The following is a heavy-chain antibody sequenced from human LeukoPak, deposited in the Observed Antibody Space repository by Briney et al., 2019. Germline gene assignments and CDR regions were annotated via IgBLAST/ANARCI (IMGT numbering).Heavy chain of an antibody. Sequence: PGGSLRLSCAASGFTFNRYAMSWVRQAPGKGLEWVSVITGSGGNTYHADSVKGRLTVSRDNSKNTLYLHMNSLRAEDTAVYHCAKGPNDGSNYLFDHWGQGTLVTVSS. J-gene: IGHJ5*02. D-gene: IGHD4-11*01. V-gene: IGHV3-23*01. CDR2: ITGSGGNT. CDR3: AKGPNDGSNYLFDH. CDR1: GFTFNRYA.